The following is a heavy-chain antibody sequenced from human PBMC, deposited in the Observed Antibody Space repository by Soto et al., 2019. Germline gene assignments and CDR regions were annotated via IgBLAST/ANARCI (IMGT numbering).Heavy chain of an antibody. CDR1: GFTFSSYW. D-gene: IGHD3-10*01. J-gene: IGHJ6*02. V-gene: IGHV3-74*01. CDR2: INSDGSST. CDR3: ARDKLWFGAEKYGMDV. Sequence: EVQLVESGGGLVQPGGSLRLSCAASGFTFSSYWMHWVRQAPGKGLVWVSRINSDGSSTSYADSVKGRFTNSRDNAKNTLYLQMNSLRAEDTAVYYCARDKLWFGAEKYGMDVWGQGTTVTVSS.